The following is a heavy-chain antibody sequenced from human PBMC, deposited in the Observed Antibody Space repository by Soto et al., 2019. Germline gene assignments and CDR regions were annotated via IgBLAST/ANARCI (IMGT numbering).Heavy chain of an antibody. D-gene: IGHD2-15*01. J-gene: IGHJ4*02. CDR1: GFTFSSYW. V-gene: IGHV3-74*01. CDR3: VRTSLVVAAATREDY. CDR2: INSDGSST. Sequence: EVQLVESGGGLVQPGGSLRLSCAASGFTFSSYWMHWVRQAPGKGLVWVSRINSDGSSTSYADSVKGRFTISRDNAKNPLYLLMNSLRAEDTAVYYCVRTSLVVAAATREDYWGQGTLVTVSS.